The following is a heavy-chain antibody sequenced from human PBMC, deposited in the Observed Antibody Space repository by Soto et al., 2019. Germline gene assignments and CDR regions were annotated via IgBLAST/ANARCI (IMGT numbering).Heavy chain of an antibody. D-gene: IGHD6-19*01. V-gene: IGHV3-30-3*01. CDR3: AREWGSGCDEAETGDQIYYYYGMDV. J-gene: IGHJ6*02. CDR1: GFTFSSYA. Sequence: QVQLVESGGGVVQPGRSLRLSCAASGFTFSSYAMHWVRQAPGKGLEWVAVISYDGSNKYYADSVKGRFTISRDNSKNTLYLQMNSLRAEDTAVYYCAREWGSGCDEAETGDQIYYYYGMDVWGQGTTVTVSS. CDR2: ISYDGSNK.